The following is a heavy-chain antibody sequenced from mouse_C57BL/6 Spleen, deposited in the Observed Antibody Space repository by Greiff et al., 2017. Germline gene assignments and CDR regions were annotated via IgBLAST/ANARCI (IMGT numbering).Heavy chain of an antibody. CDR3: AYGKGQAMDY. Sequence: EVKVVESGGGLVQPGGSLSLSCAASGFTFTDYYMSWVRQPPGKALEWLGFIRNKANGYTTEYSASVKGRFTISRDNSQSILYLQMNALRAEDSATYYCAYGKGQAMDYWCQGTSVTVSS. J-gene: IGHJ4*01. D-gene: IGHD3-3*01. V-gene: IGHV7-3*01. CDR2: IRNKANGYTT. CDR1: GFTFTDYY.